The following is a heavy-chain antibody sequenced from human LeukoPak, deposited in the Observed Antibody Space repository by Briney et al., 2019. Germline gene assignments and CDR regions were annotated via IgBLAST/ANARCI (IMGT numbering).Heavy chain of an antibody. Sequence: PGGSLRLSCAGSGFTISNYAMNWVRQAPGKGLEWVSSISESGDTTDYADSVKGRFTISRDNSKNTLYLQMNSLRAEDTAVYYCARRSGIAVAGAFDYWGQGTLVTVSS. D-gene: IGHD6-19*01. CDR2: ISESGDTT. CDR1: GFTISNYA. J-gene: IGHJ4*02. CDR3: ARRSGIAVAGAFDY. V-gene: IGHV3-23*01.